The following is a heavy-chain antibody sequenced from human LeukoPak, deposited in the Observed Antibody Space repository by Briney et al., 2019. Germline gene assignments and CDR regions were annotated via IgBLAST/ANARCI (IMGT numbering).Heavy chain of an antibody. CDR2: FISFLNQA. V-gene: IGHV1-69*04. Sequence: GRSLRLSCAASGFTFTNYAITWVRQAPGQGLEWMGRFISFLNQATYAQKFQGSVTISADKSTNTAYMEVDSLKSEDTAVYYCAREDLAAGASAFDYWGQGTLVTVSA. D-gene: IGHD6-25*01. CDR1: GFTFTNYA. J-gene: IGHJ4*02. CDR3: AREDLAAGASAFDY.